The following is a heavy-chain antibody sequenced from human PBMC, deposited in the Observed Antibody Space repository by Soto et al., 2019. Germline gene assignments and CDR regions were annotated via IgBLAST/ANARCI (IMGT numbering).Heavy chain of an antibody. V-gene: IGHV1-18*01. D-gene: IGHD3-3*01. J-gene: IGHJ6*02. CDR1: GYTFTSYG. Sequence: GASVKVSCKASGYTFTSYGISWVRQAPGQGLEWMGWISAYNGNTNYAQKLQGRVTMTTDTSTSTAYMELRSLRSDDTAVYYCAIDKVVFGVVPPFDYYYYGMDVWGQGTTVTVSS. CDR2: ISAYNGNT. CDR3: AIDKVVFGVVPPFDYYYYGMDV.